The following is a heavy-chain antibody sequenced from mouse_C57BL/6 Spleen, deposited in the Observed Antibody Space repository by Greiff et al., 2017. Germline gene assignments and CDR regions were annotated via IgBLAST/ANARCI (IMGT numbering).Heavy chain of an antibody. Sequence: EVKLMESGGGLVKPGGSLKLSCAASGFTFSSYAMSWVRQTPEKRLEWVGTISDGGSYTYYPDNVKGRFTISRDNANNNLYLQMSHMNAEDTAMYCCARGDDGFDYWGQGTTLTVSS. CDR1: GFTFSSYA. D-gene: IGHD2-3*01. CDR3: ARGDDGFDY. V-gene: IGHV5-4*03. J-gene: IGHJ2*01. CDR2: ISDGGSYT.